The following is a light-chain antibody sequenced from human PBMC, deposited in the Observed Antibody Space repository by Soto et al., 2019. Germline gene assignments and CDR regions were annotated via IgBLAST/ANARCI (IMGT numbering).Light chain of an antibody. CDR3: QQYGSSMYT. V-gene: IGKV3-20*01. CDR1: QSVSSSY. J-gene: IGKJ2*01. CDR2: GTS. Sequence: ETVLPQSPGTLSLSPGERATLSCRASQSVSSSYLAWYQQKPGQAPSLLINGTSSSATGITDRFSGSGSGTDFTLTISRLEPEDVAVYYCQQYGSSMYTFGRGTKLEIK.